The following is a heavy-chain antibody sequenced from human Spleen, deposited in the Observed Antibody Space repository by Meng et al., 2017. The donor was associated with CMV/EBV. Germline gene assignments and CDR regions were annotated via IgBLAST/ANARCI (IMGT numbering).Heavy chain of an antibody. D-gene: IGHD5-18*01. Sequence: SGGSINSDDYYWSWIRQSPGTGLEWIGYIYYSGSTFYSPSLKSRVTMSVDTSKNQFSLKLTSVTAADTALYYCARGEDTPMAGVWFDPWGQGTLVTVSS. V-gene: IGHV4-30-4*08. CDR2: IYYSGST. CDR3: ARGEDTPMAGVWFDP. J-gene: IGHJ5*02. CDR1: GGSINSDDYY.